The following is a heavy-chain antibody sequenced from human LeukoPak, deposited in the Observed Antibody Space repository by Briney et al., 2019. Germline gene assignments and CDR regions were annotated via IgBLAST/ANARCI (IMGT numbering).Heavy chain of an antibody. CDR1: AFIFSGHW. V-gene: IGHV3-7*01. Sequence: GGSLRLSCDGSAFIFSGHWMNWVRQTPGKGPEWVANINLDGSQKYYVDSVKGRFTISRDNAENSLYLQMNSLRAEDTALYYCARKRPNYFDYWGQGTLVTVSS. J-gene: IGHJ4*02. CDR3: ARKRPNYFDY. CDR2: INLDGSQK.